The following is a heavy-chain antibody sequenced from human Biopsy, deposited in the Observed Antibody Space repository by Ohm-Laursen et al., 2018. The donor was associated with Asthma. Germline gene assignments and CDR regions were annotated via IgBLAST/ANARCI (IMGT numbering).Heavy chain of an antibody. CDR3: ARRGGVRRYFDY. D-gene: IGHD3-16*01. Sequence: ILSLTCIVSGGSISSGAYYWSWARQPPGKGLEWIGYIYYIGSTYYNPSLKSRVAISLDTSKNQFSLKLGSVTAADTAVYFCARRGGVRRYFDYWGQGTLVTVSS. J-gene: IGHJ4*02. CDR1: GGSISSGAYY. V-gene: IGHV4-30-4*01. CDR2: IYYIGST.